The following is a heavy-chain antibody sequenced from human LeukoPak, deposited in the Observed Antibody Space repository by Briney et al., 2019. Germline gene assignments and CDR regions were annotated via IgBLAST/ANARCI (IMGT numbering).Heavy chain of an antibody. J-gene: IGHJ3*02. D-gene: IGHD1-26*01. CDR1: GYTFTSYG. CDR3: ARDSVGAGDAFDI. Sequence: ASVKVSCKASGYTFTSYGISWVRQAPGQGLEWMGWISAYNGITNYAQNPQGRVTMTTDTSTSTAYMELRSLRSDDTAVYYCARDSVGAGDAFDIWGQGTMVTVSS. V-gene: IGHV1-18*01. CDR2: ISAYNGIT.